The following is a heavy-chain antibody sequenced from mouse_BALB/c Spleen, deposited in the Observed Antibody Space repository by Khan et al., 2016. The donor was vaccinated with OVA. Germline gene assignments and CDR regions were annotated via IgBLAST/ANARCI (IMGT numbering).Heavy chain of an antibody. D-gene: IGHD1-1*01. CDR2: ISYSGST. J-gene: IGHJ4*01. V-gene: IGHV3-2*02. CDR1: GYSITSDYA. CDR3: ARKFPFTTMDAMDC. Sequence: EVQLVESGPGLVKPSQSLSLTCTVTGYSITSDYAWNWIRQFPGNKLEWMGYISYSGSTSYNPSLKSRISITRDTSKNQFFLQLNSVTTEDTATYYCARKFPFTTMDAMDCWGRETSVTVSS.